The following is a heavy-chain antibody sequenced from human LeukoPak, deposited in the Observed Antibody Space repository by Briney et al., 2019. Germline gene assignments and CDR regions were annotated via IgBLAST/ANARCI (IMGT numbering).Heavy chain of an antibody. CDR3: AREAFSGSYTPRFGY. D-gene: IGHD1-26*01. CDR2: IYYSGST. Sequence: SETLSLTCTVSGGSISSYYWSWIRQPPGKGLEWIGYIYYSGSTNYNPSLKSRVTISVDTSKNQFSLKLSSVTAADTAVYYCAREAFSGSYTPRFGYWGQGTLVTVSS. V-gene: IGHV4-59*01. CDR1: GGSISSYY. J-gene: IGHJ4*02.